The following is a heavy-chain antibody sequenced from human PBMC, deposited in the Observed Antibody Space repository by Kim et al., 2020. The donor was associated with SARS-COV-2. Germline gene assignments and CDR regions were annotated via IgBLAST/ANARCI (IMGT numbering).Heavy chain of an antibody. CDR3: ARDLSGRDDY. Sequence: SITNYADFVKGRFTISRDNAKNTLYLQMDSLRAEDTAVYFCARDLSGRDDYWGQGTLVTVSS. V-gene: IGHV3-74*01. D-gene: IGHD3-16*02. J-gene: IGHJ4*02. CDR2: SIT.